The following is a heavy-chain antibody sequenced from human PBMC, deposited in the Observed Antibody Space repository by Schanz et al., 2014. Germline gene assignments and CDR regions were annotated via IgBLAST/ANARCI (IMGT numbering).Heavy chain of an antibody. CDR2: IGGSGGST. Sequence: EVQLVESGGGLVQPGGSLTLSCAASGFTFSSYLMSWVRQAPGKGLEWVSGIGGSGGSTDYADSVKGRFTISRDNSKNTLHLQMNSLRVEDTAVYYCAKDDTQVNGMDVWGQGTTVTVSS. J-gene: IGHJ6*02. CDR3: AKDDTQVNGMDV. V-gene: IGHV3-23*04. CDR1: GFTFSSYL.